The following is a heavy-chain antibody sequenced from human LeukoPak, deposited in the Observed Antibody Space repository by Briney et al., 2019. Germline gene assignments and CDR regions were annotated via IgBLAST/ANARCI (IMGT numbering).Heavy chain of an antibody. CDR2: ISPYNGNT. J-gene: IGHJ4*02. V-gene: IGHV1-18*01. D-gene: IGHD3-10*01. Sequence: ASVKVSCKASGYDFTSVGITWVRRAPGQGLEWMGWISPYNGNTRYAQKFQGRVTMIRDTSTSTVYMELSSLRSEDTAVYYCARGVRIEGSGSYEGPFFDYWGQGTLVTVSS. CDR3: ARGVRIEGSGSYEGPFFDY. CDR1: GYDFTSVG.